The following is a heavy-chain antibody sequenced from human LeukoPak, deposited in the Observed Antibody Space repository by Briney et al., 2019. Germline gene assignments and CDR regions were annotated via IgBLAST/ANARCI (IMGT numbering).Heavy chain of an antibody. CDR2: IYYSGST. Sequence: SETLSLTCTVSGGSISSYYWSWIRQPPGKGLEWIGYIYYSGSTNYNPSLKSRVTISVDTSKNQFSLKLSSVTASDTAVYYCARARSGYDGTRFDYWGQGTLVTVSS. CDR1: GGSISSYY. J-gene: IGHJ4*02. D-gene: IGHD5-12*01. V-gene: IGHV4-59*01. CDR3: ARARSGYDGTRFDY.